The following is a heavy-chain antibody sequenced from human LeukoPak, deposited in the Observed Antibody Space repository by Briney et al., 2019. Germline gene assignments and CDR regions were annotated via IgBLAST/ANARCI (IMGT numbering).Heavy chain of an antibody. CDR3: ARSPFWSGYPYFDY. D-gene: IGHD3-3*01. Sequence: GGSLRLSCAASGFTFSSYSMNWVRQAPGKGLEWVSSISSSSSYIYYADSAKGRFTISRDNAKNSLYLQMNSLRAEDTAVYYCARSPFWSGYPYFDYWGQGTLVTVSS. CDR2: ISSSSSYI. V-gene: IGHV3-21*01. CDR1: GFTFSSYS. J-gene: IGHJ4*02.